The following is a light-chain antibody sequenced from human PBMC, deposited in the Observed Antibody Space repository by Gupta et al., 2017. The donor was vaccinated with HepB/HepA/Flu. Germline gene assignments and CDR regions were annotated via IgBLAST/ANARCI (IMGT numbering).Light chain of an antibody. V-gene: IGLV3-21*03. CDR1: NIASKS. CDR3: QVGDTPSDQWV. Sequence: SYVLTPPPSMSVAPGKTAQITGGGNNIASKSVHWYQQKPGQAPILVVYNNNDRPPGIPERFSGSNSGNTATLTISRVEGGDEADYYGQVGDTPSDQWVFGGGTQLNVL. J-gene: IGLJ3*02. CDR2: NNN.